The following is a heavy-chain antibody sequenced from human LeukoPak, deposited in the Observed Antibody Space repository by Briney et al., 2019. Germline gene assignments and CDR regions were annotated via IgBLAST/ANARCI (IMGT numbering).Heavy chain of an antibody. Sequence: SETLSLTCTVACGSISSYYWSWLRQPPGKGLEWIGYIYYSGSTNYNPSLKSRVTISVDTSKNQFSLKLSSVTAADTAVYYCARAAYYDGSSGHSAQGDFDIWGQGTMVTVSS. CDR1: CGSISSYY. CDR2: IYYSGST. V-gene: IGHV4-59*01. CDR3: ARAAYYDGSSGHSAQGDFDI. D-gene: IGHD3-22*01. J-gene: IGHJ3*02.